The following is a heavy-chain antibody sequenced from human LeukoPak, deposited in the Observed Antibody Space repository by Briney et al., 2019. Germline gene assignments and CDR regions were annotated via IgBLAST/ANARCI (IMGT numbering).Heavy chain of an antibody. CDR3: ARGTLNIPGEHGAFDY. CDR1: GFTVSSNS. Sequence: GGSLRPSCTVSGFTVSSNSMSWVRQAPGKGLEWVSFIYSDNTHYSDSVKGRFTISRDNAKNSLYLQMNSLRAEDTAVYYCARGTLNIPGEHGAFDYWGQGTLVTVSS. CDR2: IYSDNT. V-gene: IGHV3-53*01. J-gene: IGHJ4*02. D-gene: IGHD1-14*01.